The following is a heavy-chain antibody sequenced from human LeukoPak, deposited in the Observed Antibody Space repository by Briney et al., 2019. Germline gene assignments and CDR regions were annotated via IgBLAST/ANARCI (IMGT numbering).Heavy chain of an antibody. V-gene: IGHV3-23*01. CDR3: ARGASRADY. CDR1: GFTFRNYA. CDR2: VSSSGGST. Sequence: GGSLRLSCAASGFTFRNYAISWVRQAPGKGLEWVSGVSSSGGSTYYSDSVKGRFTISRDNAKNSLYLQMNSLRAEDTALYYCARGASRADYWGQGTLVTVSS. J-gene: IGHJ4*02.